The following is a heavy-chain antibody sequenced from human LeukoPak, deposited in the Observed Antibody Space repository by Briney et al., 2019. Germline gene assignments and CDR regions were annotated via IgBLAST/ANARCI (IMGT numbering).Heavy chain of an antibody. V-gene: IGHV3-21*01. J-gene: IGHJ4*02. Sequence: GGSLRLSCEASGFTFSSYSINWVRQAPGKGLEWVSSITSSSSYIYYADSVKGRFTISRDNAKNSLYLQMNSLRDEDTAVYYCARKYGGYADYWGQGTLVTVSS. D-gene: IGHD5-12*01. CDR3: ARKYGGYADY. CDR1: GFTFSSYS. CDR2: ITSSSSYI.